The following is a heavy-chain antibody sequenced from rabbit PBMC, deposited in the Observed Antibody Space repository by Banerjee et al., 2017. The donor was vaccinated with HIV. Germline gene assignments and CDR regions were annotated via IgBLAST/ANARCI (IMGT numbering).Heavy chain of an antibody. V-gene: IGHV1S45*01. Sequence: EESGGDLVKPEGSLTLTCTASGFSFSSSYWICWVRQAPGKGLEWIGCIYNGDGSTYYASWVNGRFSISKTSSTTVTLQMTSLTAADTATYFCARSTSGYDIGDLWGQGTLVTVS. CDR3: ARSTSGYDIGDL. CDR2: IYNGDGST. J-gene: IGHJ4*01. CDR1: GFSFSSSYW. D-gene: IGHD1-1*01.